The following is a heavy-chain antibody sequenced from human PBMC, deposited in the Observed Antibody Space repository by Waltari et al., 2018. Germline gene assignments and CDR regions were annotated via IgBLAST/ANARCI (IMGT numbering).Heavy chain of an antibody. J-gene: IGHJ4*02. CDR2: IWYDGSNK. Sequence: QVQLVESGGGVVQPGRSLRLSCAASGFTFSSYGMHWVRQAPGKGLAWVAVIWYDGSNKYYADSVKGRFTISRDNSKNTLYLQMNSLRAEDTAVYYCARDSRRITMVPALDYWGQGTLVTVSS. D-gene: IGHD3-10*01. V-gene: IGHV3-33*01. CDR1: GFTFSSYG. CDR3: ARDSRRITMVPALDY.